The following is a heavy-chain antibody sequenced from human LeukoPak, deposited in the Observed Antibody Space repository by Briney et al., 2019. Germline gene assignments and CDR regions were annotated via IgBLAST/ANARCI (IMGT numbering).Heavy chain of an antibody. CDR1: GFTFSNYS. D-gene: IGHD2-2*01. J-gene: IGHJ4*02. CDR3: ATSFSTPANY. Sequence: PGGSLRLSCAASGFTFSNYSMNWVRQAPGKGLEWVSSISSSSSYIYYTDSVKGRFTISRDNAKNSMYLQMNSLRAEDTAVYYCATSFSTPANYWGQGTLVTVSS. CDR2: ISSSSSYI. V-gene: IGHV3-21*01.